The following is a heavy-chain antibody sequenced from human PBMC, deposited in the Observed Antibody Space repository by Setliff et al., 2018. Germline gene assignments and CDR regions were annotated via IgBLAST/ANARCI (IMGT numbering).Heavy chain of an antibody. V-gene: IGHV4-59*08. Sequence: SETLSLTCTVSGGSISSYYWSWIRQPPGKGLEWIGYIYYSGSTKYNPSLKSRVTISVDTSKNQFSLKLTSVTAADTAVYFCARSLGSGSYYNSRPFYSDYWGQGTLVTVSS. CDR2: IYYSGST. CDR1: GGSISSYY. D-gene: IGHD3-10*01. CDR3: ARSLGSGSYYNSRPFYSDY. J-gene: IGHJ4*02.